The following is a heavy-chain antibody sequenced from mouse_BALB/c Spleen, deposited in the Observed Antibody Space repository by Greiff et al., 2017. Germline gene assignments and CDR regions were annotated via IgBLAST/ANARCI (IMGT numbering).Heavy chain of an antibody. V-gene: IGHV5-12-2*01. CDR2: ISNGGGST. Sequence: EVHLVESGGGLVQPGGSLKLSCAASGFTFSSYTMSWVRQTPEKRLEWVAYISNGGGSTYYPDTVKGRFTISRDNAKNTLYLQMSSLKSEDTAMYYCARTYGYEWGNFDYWGQGTTLTVSS. CDR1: GFTFSSYT. CDR3: ARTYGYEWGNFDY. D-gene: IGHD2-2*01. J-gene: IGHJ2*01.